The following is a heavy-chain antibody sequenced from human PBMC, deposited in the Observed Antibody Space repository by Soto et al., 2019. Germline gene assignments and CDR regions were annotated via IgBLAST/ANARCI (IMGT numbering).Heavy chain of an antibody. Sequence: QVQFLQSGAEVKKPGASVRVSCKTSGYIFTDYPIHWVRQAPGRGLEWVAWINTANGTTRYSPKLQGRASLTTDTPARTPYMQLIGLRSDNTPINSCASNALAYWCPGTRVAVS. CDR1: GYIFTDYP. J-gene: IGHJ1*01. D-gene: IGHD2-8*01. CDR2: INTANGTT. CDR3: ASNALAY. V-gene: IGHV1-3*04.